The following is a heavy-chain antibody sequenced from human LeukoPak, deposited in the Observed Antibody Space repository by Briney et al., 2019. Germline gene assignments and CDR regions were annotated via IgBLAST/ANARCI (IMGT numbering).Heavy chain of an antibody. Sequence: GGSLRLSCAASGFTFSSYAMSWVRQAPGKGLEWVSAISGSGGSTYYADSVKGRFTISRDNSKNTLYLQMNSQRAEDTAVYYCAKTEGITMIVVVITTLYYFDYWGQGTLVTVSS. V-gene: IGHV3-23*01. J-gene: IGHJ4*02. CDR2: ISGSGGST. D-gene: IGHD3-22*01. CDR3: AKTEGITMIVVVITTLYYFDY. CDR1: GFTFSSYA.